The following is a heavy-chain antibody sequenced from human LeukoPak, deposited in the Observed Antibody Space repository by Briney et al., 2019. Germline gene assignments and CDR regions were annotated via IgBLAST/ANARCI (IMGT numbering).Heavy chain of an antibody. CDR1: GFTFSSYA. J-gene: IGHJ4*02. V-gene: IGHV3-23*01. CDR3: AKAYALEWFTPFDY. D-gene: IGHD3-3*01. Sequence: GGSLRLSCAASGFTFSSYAMSWVRQAPGKGLEWVSAISGSGGSTYYADSVKGRFTISRDNSKNTLYLQMNSLRPEDTAVYFCAKAYALEWFTPFDYWGQGALVTVSS. CDR2: ISGSGGST.